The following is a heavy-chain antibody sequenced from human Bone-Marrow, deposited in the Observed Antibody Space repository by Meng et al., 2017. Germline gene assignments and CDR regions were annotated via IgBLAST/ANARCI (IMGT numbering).Heavy chain of an antibody. D-gene: IGHD1-26*01. CDR3: ARDPSSESEWELPFDY. J-gene: IGHJ4*02. CDR1: GYTFTSYY. Sequence: ASVKVSCKASGYTFTSYYMHWVRQAPGQGLEWMGIINPSGGSTSYAQKFQGRVTMTRDTSTSTVYMELSSLRSDDTAVYYCARDPSSESEWELPFDYWGQGTLVTVSS. CDR2: INPSGGST. V-gene: IGHV1-46*01.